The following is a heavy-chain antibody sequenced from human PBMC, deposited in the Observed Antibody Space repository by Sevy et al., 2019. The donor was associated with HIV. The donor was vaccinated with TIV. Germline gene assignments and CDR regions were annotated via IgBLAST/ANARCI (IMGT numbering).Heavy chain of an antibody. Sequence: AETLSLTCTVSGGSISSYYWSWIRQPPGKRLEWIGYIYYSGSTNYNPSLKSRVTISVDTSKNQFSLKLRSVTAADTAVYYCARESYDILPGSRGMDVWGQGTTVTVSS. CDR3: ARESYDILPGSRGMDV. D-gene: IGHD3-9*01. CDR2: IYYSGST. V-gene: IGHV4-59*01. CDR1: GGSISSYY. J-gene: IGHJ6*02.